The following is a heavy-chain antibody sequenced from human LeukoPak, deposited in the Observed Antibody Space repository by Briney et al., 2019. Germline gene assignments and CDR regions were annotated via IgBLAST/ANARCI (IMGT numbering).Heavy chain of an antibody. CDR2: ISSTTGYT. V-gene: IGHV3-11*03. CDR3: ARYSGSYDYFDY. CDR1: GFSFSDYA. D-gene: IGHD1-26*01. J-gene: IGHJ4*02. Sequence: GGSLRLSCAASGFSFSDYAMDWVRQAPGKGLEWVSYISSTTGYTNYADSVKGRFTISRDNAKNSLYLQMNSLRAEDTAVYYCARYSGSYDYFDYWGQGTLVTVSS.